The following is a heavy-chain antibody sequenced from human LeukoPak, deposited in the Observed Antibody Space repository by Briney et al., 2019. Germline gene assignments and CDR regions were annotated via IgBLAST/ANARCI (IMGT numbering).Heavy chain of an antibody. CDR2: INHSGST. D-gene: IGHD6-6*01. CDR3: ARVTARSFDY. Sequence: SETLSLTCAVYGGSFSGYYWTWIRHRPGKGLEWIGEINHSGSTNYNPSLKSRVTISVDTSKTQFSLKLSSVTAADTAVYYCARVTARSFDYWGQGTLVTVSS. CDR1: GGSFSGYY. V-gene: IGHV4-34*01. J-gene: IGHJ4*02.